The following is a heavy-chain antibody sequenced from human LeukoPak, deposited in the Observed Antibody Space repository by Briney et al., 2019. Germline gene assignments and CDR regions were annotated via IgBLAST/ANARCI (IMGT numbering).Heavy chain of an antibody. V-gene: IGHV4-34*01. CDR3: AGGLDRVRRIDY. CDR1: GVSFSGYY. CDR2: INHSGST. J-gene: IGHJ4*02. Sequence: RSSETLSLTCAVYGVSFSGYYWSWLRQPPGKGLEWIGEINHSGSTNYNPSLKSRVTISVDTSQNQFSLKLSSVTAADTAVYYCAGGLDRVRRIDYWGQGTLVTVSS. D-gene: IGHD3-22*01.